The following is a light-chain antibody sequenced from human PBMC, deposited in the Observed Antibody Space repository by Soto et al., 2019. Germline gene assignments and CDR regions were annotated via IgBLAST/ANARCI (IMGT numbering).Light chain of an antibody. CDR3: CSDAGSFTFV. V-gene: IGLV2-11*01. CDR1: SSDVGGYNY. CDR2: DVT. J-gene: IGLJ1*01. Sequence: QSVLTQPRSVSGSPGQSVTISCTGTSSDVGGYNYVSWYQQHPGKVPKLMIYDVTKRPSGVPDRFSGSKSGNTASLTISGLQAEDEADYYCCSDAGSFTFVFGTGTKLTVL.